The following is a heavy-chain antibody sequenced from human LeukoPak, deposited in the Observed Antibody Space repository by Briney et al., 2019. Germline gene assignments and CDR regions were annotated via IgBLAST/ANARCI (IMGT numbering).Heavy chain of an antibody. J-gene: IGHJ4*02. CDR1: GFTFRVYA. V-gene: IGHV3-30*02. CDR3: ARRGRYGSGSSRIDY. D-gene: IGHD3-10*01. Sequence: GGSLRLSCAASGFTFRVYAMTWVRQAPGQGLQWVAFIGSDGSNKYYADSVKGRFTISRDNSKNTLYLQMNSLRAEDTAVYYCARRGRYGSGSSRIDYWGQGTLVTVSS. CDR2: IGSDGSNK.